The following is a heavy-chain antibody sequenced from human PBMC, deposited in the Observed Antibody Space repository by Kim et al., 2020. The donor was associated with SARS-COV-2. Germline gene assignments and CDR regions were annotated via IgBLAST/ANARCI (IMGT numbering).Heavy chain of an antibody. D-gene: IGHD2-21*02. CDR3: ARDGGDPFSSTSNS. CDR1: GFVVSASA. J-gene: IGHJ4*02. CDR2: VNRDGSQR. Sequence: GGSLRLSCAASGFVVSASAMSWVRQSPGKGLEWVANVNRDGSQRHYVDSVKGRFTISRDNAKNSLYLQMNSLRPEDTAVYYCARDGGDPFSSTSNSWGQGTLVTVPS. V-gene: IGHV3-7*01.